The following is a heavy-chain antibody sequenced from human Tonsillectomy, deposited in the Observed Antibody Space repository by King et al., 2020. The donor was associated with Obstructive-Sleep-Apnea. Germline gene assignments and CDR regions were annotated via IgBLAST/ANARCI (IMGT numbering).Heavy chain of an antibody. V-gene: IGHV4-39*07. CDR1: GGSIISSSYY. CDR2: ISYSGST. D-gene: IGHD5-24*01. Sequence: QLQESGPGLVKPSETLSLTCSVSGGSIISSSYYWVWIRQPPGKGLEWIGSISYSGSTYYNPSLQSRVTISVDTSKNQFSLKLSSVAAADTAVYYCARSLEARRYDGYSYYFDYWGQGTLVTVSS. J-gene: IGHJ4*02. CDR3: ARSLEARRYDGYSYYFDY.